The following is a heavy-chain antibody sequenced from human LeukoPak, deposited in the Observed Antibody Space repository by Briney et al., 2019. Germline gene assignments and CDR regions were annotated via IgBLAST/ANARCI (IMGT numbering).Heavy chain of an antibody. Sequence: GASVKVSCKASGYTFTGYYMHWVRQAPGQGLEWMGWINPNSGGTNYAQKFQGRVTMTRDTSISTAYMELSRLRSHDTAVYYCARDGGYELNNWFDPWGQGTLVTVSS. CDR1: GYTFTGYY. CDR2: INPNSGGT. D-gene: IGHD5-12*01. J-gene: IGHJ5*02. V-gene: IGHV1-2*02. CDR3: ARDGGYELNNWFDP.